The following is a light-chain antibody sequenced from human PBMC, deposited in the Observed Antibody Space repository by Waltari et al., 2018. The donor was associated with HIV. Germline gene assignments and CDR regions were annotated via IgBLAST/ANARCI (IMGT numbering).Light chain of an antibody. V-gene: IGLV1-40*01. CDR2: AHT. CDR3: QSYVSSVNVV. CDR1: SSNIGAAYD. J-gene: IGLJ3*02. Sequence: QSVLTQPPSVSGAPGQTVTISCTGSSSNIGAAYDVHWYQQVPGTAPKLLIYAHTNRPSGVPGRFSGSKSGTSASLAISRLQTEDEADYYCQSYVSSVNVVFGGGTRVTVL.